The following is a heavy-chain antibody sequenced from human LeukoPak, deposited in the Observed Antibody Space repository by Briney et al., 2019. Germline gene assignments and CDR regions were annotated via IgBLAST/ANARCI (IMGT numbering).Heavy chain of an antibody. CDR3: ARKYSGYGFDWFDP. D-gene: IGHD5-12*01. CDR2: ISSSGSTI. CDR1: GFTLSDYY. J-gene: IGHJ5*02. Sequence: GGSLRLSSAASGFTLSDYYMSWIRQAPGKGLEWVSYISSSGSTIYYADSVKGRFTISRDNAKNSLYLQMNSLRAEDTAVYYCARKYSGYGFDWFDPWGQGTLVTVSS. V-gene: IGHV3-11*01.